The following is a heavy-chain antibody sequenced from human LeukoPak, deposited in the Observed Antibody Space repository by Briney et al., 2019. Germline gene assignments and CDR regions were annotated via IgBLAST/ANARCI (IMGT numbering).Heavy chain of an antibody. CDR2: IYPGDSDT. D-gene: IGHD3-22*01. J-gene: IGHJ4*02. CDR3: ARLRDYYDSPGGYFDY. Sequence: GESLKISCKGSGYSFTSYWIGWVRQMPGKGLEWMGIIYPGDSDTRYSPSFQGQVTISADKSISTAYLQWSSLKASDTAMYYCARLRDYYDSPGGYFDYWGQGTLVTVSS. CDR1: GYSFTSYW. V-gene: IGHV5-51*01.